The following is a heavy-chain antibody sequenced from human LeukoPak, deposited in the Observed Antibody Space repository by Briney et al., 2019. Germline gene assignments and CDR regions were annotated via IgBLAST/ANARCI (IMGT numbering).Heavy chain of an antibody. CDR1: GFIFSSYG. CDR2: ISSTSSFI. Sequence: GGSLRLSCVASGFIFSSYGMNWVRQAPGKGLEWISYISSTSSFIYYAASVKGRFTISRDNAKKSLFLQMNGLRAEDTAVLYCARGDSGSYPNYFENWGQGTLVTVSS. CDR3: ARGDSGSYPNYFEN. D-gene: IGHD1-26*01. J-gene: IGHJ4*02. V-gene: IGHV3-48*01.